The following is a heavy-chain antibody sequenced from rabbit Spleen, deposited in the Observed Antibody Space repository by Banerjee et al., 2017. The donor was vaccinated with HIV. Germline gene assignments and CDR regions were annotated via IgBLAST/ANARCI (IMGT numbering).Heavy chain of an antibody. CDR1: GVSFSSNYY. CDR3: ARFDVVINVYSL. D-gene: IGHD1-1*01. Sequence: QSLEESGGDLVKPGASLTLTCTASGVSFSSNYYMCWVRQAPGKGLEWIACIDTGSSGFTYFASWAKGRFTISKTSSTTVTLQMTSLTAADTATYFCARFDVVINVYSLWGPGTLVTVS. V-gene: IGHV1S40*01. J-gene: IGHJ4*01. CDR2: IDTGSSGFT.